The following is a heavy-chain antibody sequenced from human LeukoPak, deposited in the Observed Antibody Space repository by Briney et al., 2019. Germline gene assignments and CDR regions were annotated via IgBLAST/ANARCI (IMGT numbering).Heavy chain of an antibody. CDR1: GFTFSSYS. CDR2: ISSSNSYI. CDR3: ARDKAFDI. V-gene: IGHV3-21*01. J-gene: IGHJ3*02. Sequence: GGSLRLSCAASGFTFSSYSMNWVRQAPGKGLEWVSSISSSNSYIYYADSVKGRFTISRDNAKNSLYLQMNSLRAEDTAVYYCARDKAFDIWGQGTMVTVSS.